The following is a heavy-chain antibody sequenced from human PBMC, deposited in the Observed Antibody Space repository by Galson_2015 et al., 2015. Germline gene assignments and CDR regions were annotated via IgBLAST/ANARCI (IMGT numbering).Heavy chain of an antibody. J-gene: IGHJ2*01. CDR2: IWYDGSNK. CDR3: ARDRAVAGRAPWYFDL. CDR1: GFTFSSYG. V-gene: IGHV3-33*01. Sequence: SLRLSCAASGFTFSSYGMHWVRQAPGKGLEWVAVIWYDGSNKYYADSVKGRFTISRDNSKNTPYLQMNSLRAEDTAVYYCARDRAVAGRAPWYFDLWGRGTLVTVSS. D-gene: IGHD6-19*01.